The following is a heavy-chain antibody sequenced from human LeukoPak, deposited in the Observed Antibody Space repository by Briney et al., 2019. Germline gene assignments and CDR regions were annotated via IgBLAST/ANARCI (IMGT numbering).Heavy chain of an antibody. CDR3: ARGILRQQLVHTY. CDR2: MNPNSGNT. V-gene: IGHV1-8*01. CDR1: GYTFTSYD. J-gene: IGHJ4*02. Sequence: ASVKVSCKASGYTFTSYDINWVRQATGQGLEWMGWMNPNSGNTGYAQKFQGRVTMTRNTSISTAYMELSSLRSEDTAVYYCARGILRQQLVHTYWGQETLVTVSS. D-gene: IGHD6-13*01.